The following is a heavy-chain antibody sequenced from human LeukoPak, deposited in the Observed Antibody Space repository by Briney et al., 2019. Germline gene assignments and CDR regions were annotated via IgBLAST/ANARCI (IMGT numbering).Heavy chain of an antibody. CDR2: ISYDGSNK. Sequence: QPGRSLRLSCAASGFTFSSYGMHWVRQAPGKGLEWVAAISYDGSNKYYADSVKGRFTISRDNSKNTLYLQMNSLRAEDTAVYYCAKDRNRMGSWSLDAFDIWGQGTMVTVSS. CDR3: AKDRNRMGSWSLDAFDI. V-gene: IGHV3-30*18. CDR1: GFTFSSYG. D-gene: IGHD6-13*01. J-gene: IGHJ3*02.